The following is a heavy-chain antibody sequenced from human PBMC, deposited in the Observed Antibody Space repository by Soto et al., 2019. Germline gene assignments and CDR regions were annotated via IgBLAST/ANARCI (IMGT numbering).Heavy chain of an antibody. V-gene: IGHV3-30*18. J-gene: IGHJ4*02. CDR2: ITYDGSDQ. CDR3: AEDNPAVAL. CDR1: GFTFITSG. Sequence: GGSLRLSCVAPGFTFITSGMHWVRQAPGKGLEWVAIITYDGSDQHYADSVKGRFTISRDNSRNTLYLQMNSLTIDDTAVYYCAEDNPAVALWGKGTLVTVSS.